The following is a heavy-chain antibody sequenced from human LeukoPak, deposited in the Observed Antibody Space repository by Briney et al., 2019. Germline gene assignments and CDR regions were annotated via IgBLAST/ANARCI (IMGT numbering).Heavy chain of an antibody. J-gene: IGHJ3*02. CDR1: GFTFSSYW. V-gene: IGHV3-33*08. CDR2: IWYDGSNK. Sequence: GGSLRLSCAASGFTFSSYWMHWVRQAPGKGLEWVAIIWYDGSNKYYADSVKGRFTVSRDTSKNTLYLQMDSLRAEDTAVYYCASGDTTGYSGDAFNIWGQGTMVTVSS. D-gene: IGHD3-22*01. CDR3: ASGDTTGYSGDAFNI.